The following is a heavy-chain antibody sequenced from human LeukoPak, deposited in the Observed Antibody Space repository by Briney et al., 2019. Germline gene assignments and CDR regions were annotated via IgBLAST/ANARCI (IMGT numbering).Heavy chain of an antibody. CDR3: ARRYFDYSYYYYYYMDV. Sequence: GGSLRLSCAASGFTFSSYWMSWVRQAPGKGLEWVANIKQDGSEKYYVDSVKGRFTISRDNAKNSLYLQMNSLRAEDTAVYYCARRYFDYSYYYYYYMDVWSKGTTVTISS. CDR2: IKQDGSEK. D-gene: IGHD3-9*01. CDR1: GFTFSSYW. J-gene: IGHJ6*03. V-gene: IGHV3-7*01.